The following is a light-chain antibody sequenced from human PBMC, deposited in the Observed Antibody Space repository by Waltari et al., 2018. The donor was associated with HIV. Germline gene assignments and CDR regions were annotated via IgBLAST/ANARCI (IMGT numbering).Light chain of an antibody. Sequence: QSVLTQPPSASGTPGQRVTMSCSGSSSNIGRTSVNWYQQLPVTAPNILIYSDNQRPFGVPDRFSGSKSGTSGSLAISGLQSEDEAVYYCASWEDSLNGVVFGGGTKLTVL. CDR2: SDN. CDR3: ASWEDSLNGVV. J-gene: IGLJ2*01. CDR1: SSNIGRTS. V-gene: IGLV1-44*01.